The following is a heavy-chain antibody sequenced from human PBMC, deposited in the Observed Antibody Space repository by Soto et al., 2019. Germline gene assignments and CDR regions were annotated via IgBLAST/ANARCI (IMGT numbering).Heavy chain of an antibody. CDR2: ISSGSSTI. Sequence: EVQLVESGGGLVQPGGSLRLSCAASGFTFSSYSMNWVRQAPGKGLEWVSHISSGSSTIYYTDSVKGRFTISRDNAENSLYLQMNSLRDEDPAVYYCARLGSGYYSPFDSWGQGTLVTVSS. V-gene: IGHV3-48*02. D-gene: IGHD3-22*01. CDR3: ARLGSGYYSPFDS. J-gene: IGHJ4*02. CDR1: GFTFSSYS.